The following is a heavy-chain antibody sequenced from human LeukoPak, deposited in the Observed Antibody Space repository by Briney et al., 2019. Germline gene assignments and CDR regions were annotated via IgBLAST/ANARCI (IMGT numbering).Heavy chain of an antibody. CDR3: ARARDSSGWFCDY. J-gene: IGHJ4*02. V-gene: IGHV3-33*01. D-gene: IGHD6-19*01. CDR2: IWYDGSSK. Sequence: GGSLRLSCAASGFTFSSYGMHWVRQAPGKGLEWVAVIWYDGSSKYYADSVKGRFTISRDNSKNTLYLQMNSLRAEDTAVYYCARARDSSGWFCDYWGQGTLVTVSS. CDR1: GFTFSSYG.